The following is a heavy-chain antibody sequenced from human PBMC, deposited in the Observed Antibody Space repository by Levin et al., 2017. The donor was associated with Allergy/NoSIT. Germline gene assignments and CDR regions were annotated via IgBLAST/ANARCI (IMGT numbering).Heavy chain of an antibody. D-gene: IGHD5-18*01. CDR1: GFTFSSAW. J-gene: IGHJ4*02. CDR3: ATDGGYSYVY. Sequence: GGSLRLSCVASGFTFSSAWMHWVRQAPGKGLVWVSHINTDGSTTSYADSVRGRFTISRDNAKNTLYLQMNSLRAEDTAVYYCATDGGYSYVYWGQGTLVTVSS. V-gene: IGHV3-74*01. CDR2: INTDGSTT.